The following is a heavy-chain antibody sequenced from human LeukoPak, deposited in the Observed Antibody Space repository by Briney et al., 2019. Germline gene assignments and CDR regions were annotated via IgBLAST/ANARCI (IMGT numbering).Heavy chain of an antibody. Sequence: SETLSLTCTVSGGSISSYYWSWIRQPPGKGLEWIGYIYYSGSTNYNPSLKSRVIISVDTSKNQFSLKLSSVTAADTAVYYCARDLGFVSKVCAFDIWGQGTMVTVSS. D-gene: IGHD2-15*01. CDR2: IYYSGST. CDR3: ARDLGFVSKVCAFDI. V-gene: IGHV4-59*01. J-gene: IGHJ3*02. CDR1: GGSISSYY.